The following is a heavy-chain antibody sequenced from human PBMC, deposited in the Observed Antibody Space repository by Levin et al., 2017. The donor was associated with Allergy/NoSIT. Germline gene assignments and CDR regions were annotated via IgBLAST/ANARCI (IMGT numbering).Heavy chain of an antibody. CDR3: ARSGVGAYDI. J-gene: IGHJ3*02. Sequence: ASVKVSCKTSGYIFTGQYMHWVRQAPGQGLEWMGWINFNSGGTKYAQKFQDRVTMTRDTSISTGYMDLSSLTSDDTAIYFCARSGVGAYDIWGQGTMVTVSS. CDR2: INFNSGGT. V-gene: IGHV1-2*02. D-gene: IGHD1-26*01. CDR1: GYIFTGQY.